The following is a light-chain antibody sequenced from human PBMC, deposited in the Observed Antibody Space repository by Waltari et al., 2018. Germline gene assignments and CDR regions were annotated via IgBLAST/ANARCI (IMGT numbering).Light chain of an antibody. Sequence: QSALTQPASVSGSPGESITLSCTGTSRDVGGYNCVSWYQQHPGKAPKLMIYDVSNRPSGVSNRFSGSKSGNTASLTISGLQAEDEADYYCSSYTSSNTLVFGTGTKVTAL. J-gene: IGLJ1*01. CDR3: SSYTSSNTLV. CDR2: DVS. CDR1: SRDVGGYNC. V-gene: IGLV2-14*03.